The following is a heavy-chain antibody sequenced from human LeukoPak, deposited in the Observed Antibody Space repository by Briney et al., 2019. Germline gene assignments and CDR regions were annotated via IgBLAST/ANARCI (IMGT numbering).Heavy chain of an antibody. V-gene: IGHV3-30-3*01. Sequence: PGGSLRLSCAASGFTFRSFAMHWVRHAPGKGLEWAAVVSNDGTDKYYADSVEGRFTISRDNSKDTLYLQMNSLRADDTAVYYCARGGFRSFGHWGQGILVTVSS. J-gene: IGHJ5*02. CDR3: ARGGFRSFGH. CDR1: GFTFRSFA. D-gene: IGHD2-15*01. CDR2: VSNDGTDK.